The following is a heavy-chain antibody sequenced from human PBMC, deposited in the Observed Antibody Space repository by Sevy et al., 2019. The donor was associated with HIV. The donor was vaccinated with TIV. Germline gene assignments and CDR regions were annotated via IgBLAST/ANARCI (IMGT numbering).Heavy chain of an antibody. Sequence: GGSLRLSCAASGFTFSSYALHWFRQAPGKGLEWVAVISHDDILKEYADSVKGRFTISRDSSKNTIYLEMNSLRPEDTAVYYCARDLPHLLPWELSRGSDYWGQGTLVTVSS. D-gene: IGHD3-16*01. CDR1: GFTFSSYA. V-gene: IGHV3-30*04. J-gene: IGHJ4*02. CDR2: ISHDDILK. CDR3: ARDLPHLLPWELSRGSDY.